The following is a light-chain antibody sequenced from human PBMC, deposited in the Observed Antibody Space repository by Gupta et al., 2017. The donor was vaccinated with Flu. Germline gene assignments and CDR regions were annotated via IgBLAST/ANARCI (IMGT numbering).Light chain of an antibody. CDR2: GAS. Sequence: EVVLTQSPGTLSLSPGERATLSCRASQSLNSAFLAWYQQKPGQPPRLIIYGASSRATGIPDRFSGSGSEKDFTLISSRREHEDFAVYYWHLHCTSNAFGHGTKVDIK. J-gene: IGKJ3*01. V-gene: IGKV3-20*01. CDR1: QSLNSAF. CDR3: HLHCTSNA.